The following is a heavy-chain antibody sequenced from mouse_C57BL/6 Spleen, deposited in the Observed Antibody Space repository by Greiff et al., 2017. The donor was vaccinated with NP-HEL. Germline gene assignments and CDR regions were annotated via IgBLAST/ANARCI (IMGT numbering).Heavy chain of an antibody. CDR2: ISYDGSN. V-gene: IGHV3-6*01. Sequence: EVKLVESGPGLVKPSQSLSLTCSVTGYSITSGYYWNWIRQFPGNKLEWMGYISYDGSNNYNPSLKNQISITRDTSTNQFFLKLNSVTTEDTATYYCARGRGGDGFDDWGQGTTLTVSS. CDR3: ARGRGGDGFDD. D-gene: IGHD2-13*01. CDR1: GYSITSGYY. J-gene: IGHJ2*01.